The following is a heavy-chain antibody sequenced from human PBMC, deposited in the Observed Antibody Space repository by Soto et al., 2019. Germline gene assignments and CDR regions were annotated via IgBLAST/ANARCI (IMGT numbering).Heavy chain of an antibody. Sequence: QVQLQESGPGLVKPSQTLSLTCTVSGGSISSGGYYWSWIRQHPGKGLEWIGYIYYSGSTYYNPSLKSRVTLSVDTSNNQFSLKLSSVTAADTAVYYCARCDVITNNWFDPWGQGTLVTVSS. CDR3: ARCDVITNNWFDP. J-gene: IGHJ5*02. D-gene: IGHD3-22*01. CDR1: GGSISSGGYY. V-gene: IGHV4-31*03. CDR2: IYYSGST.